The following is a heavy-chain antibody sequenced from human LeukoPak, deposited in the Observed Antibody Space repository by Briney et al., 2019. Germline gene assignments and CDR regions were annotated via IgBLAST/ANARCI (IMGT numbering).Heavy chain of an antibody. CDR2: MNPNSGNT. J-gene: IGHJ6*02. V-gene: IGHV1-8*02. Sequence: ASVKVSCKASGYTFSSYGISWVRQATGQGLEWMGWMNPNSGNTGYAQKFQGRVTMTRNTSISTAYMELSSLRSEDTAVYYCARRGLAYYYYGMDVWGQGTTVTVSS. D-gene: IGHD3-10*01. CDR1: GYTFSSYG. CDR3: ARRGLAYYYYGMDV.